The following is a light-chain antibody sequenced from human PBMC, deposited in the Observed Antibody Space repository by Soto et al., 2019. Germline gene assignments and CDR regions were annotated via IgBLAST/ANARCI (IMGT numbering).Light chain of an antibody. CDR1: RSISTY. J-gene: IGKJ1*01. CDR2: AAS. CDR3: QQSYSTPWT. V-gene: IGKV1-39*01. Sequence: DIPMTQSPSSLSASVGDRVTITCRASRSISTYLNWYQQKPGKAPKVLIYAASSLQSGVPSRFSGSGSGTDFTLTISSLQPEDFATYYCQQSYSTPWTFGQGTKVEIK.